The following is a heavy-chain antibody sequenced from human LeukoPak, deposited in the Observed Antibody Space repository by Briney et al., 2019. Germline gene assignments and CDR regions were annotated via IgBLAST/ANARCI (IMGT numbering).Heavy chain of an antibody. CDR1: GGTFSSYA. Sequence: SVKVSCKASGGTFSSYAISWVRQAPGQGLEWMGGIIPIFGTANYAQKFQGRVTITTDGSTSTAYMELSSLRSEDTAVYYCASPRGYCSSTSCPYDYWGQGTLVTVSS. CDR2: IIPIFGTA. CDR3: ASPRGYCSSTSCPYDY. J-gene: IGHJ4*02. D-gene: IGHD2-2*01. V-gene: IGHV1-69*05.